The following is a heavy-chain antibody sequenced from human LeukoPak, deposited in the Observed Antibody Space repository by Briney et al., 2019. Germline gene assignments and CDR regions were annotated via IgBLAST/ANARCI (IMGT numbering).Heavy chain of an antibody. CDR2: ISGSGGNT. D-gene: IGHD3-22*01. CDR1: GFTFSSHG. Sequence: PGGSLRLSCAASGFTFSSHGMSWVRQAPGKGLEWVSTISGSGGNTYYADSVKGRFTISRDNSKNTLYLQMNSLRAEDTAVYYCARDFPYYYDISGYYQDYWGQGTLVTVSS. V-gene: IGHV3-23*01. CDR3: ARDFPYYYDISGYYQDY. J-gene: IGHJ4*02.